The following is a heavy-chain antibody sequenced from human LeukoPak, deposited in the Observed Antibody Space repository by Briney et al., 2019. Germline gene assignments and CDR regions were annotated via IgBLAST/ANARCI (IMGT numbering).Heavy chain of an antibody. CDR1: GCTFSSYA. Sequence: SSVKVSCKASGCTFSSYAISWVRQAPGQGLEWMGGSIPIFGTANYAQKFQGRVTITTDESTGTAYMELSSLRSEDTAIYYCAGRGLSTGWTFDHWGHGTLVTVS. CDR3: AGRGLSTGWTFDH. J-gene: IGHJ4*01. D-gene: IGHD6-19*01. CDR2: SIPIFGTA. V-gene: IGHV1-69*05.